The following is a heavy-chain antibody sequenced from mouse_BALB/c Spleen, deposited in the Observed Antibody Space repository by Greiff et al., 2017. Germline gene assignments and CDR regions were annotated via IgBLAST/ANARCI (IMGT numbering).Heavy chain of an antibody. J-gene: IGHJ4*01. Sequence: EVMLVESGGDLVKPGGSLKLSCAASGFTFSSYGMSWVRQTPDKRLEWVATISIGGSYTYYPDSVKGRFTISRDNAKNTLYLQMSSLKSEDTAMYYCARQGYDGVYYAMDYWGQGTSVTVSS. V-gene: IGHV5-6*01. CDR3: ARQGYDGVYYAMDY. CDR1: GFTFSSYG. CDR2: ISIGGSYT. D-gene: IGHD2-14*01.